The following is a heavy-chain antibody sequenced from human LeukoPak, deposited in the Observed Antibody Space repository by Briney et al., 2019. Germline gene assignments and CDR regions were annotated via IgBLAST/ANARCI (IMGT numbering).Heavy chain of an antibody. CDR1: GDSVSSNSAA. D-gene: IGHD4-17*01. J-gene: IGHJ4*02. V-gene: IGHV6-1*01. Sequence: HSQTLSLTCAISGDSVSSNSAAWNWIRQSPSRGLEWLGRTYYRSKWYNDYAVSVKSRITINPDTSKNQFSLQLYSVTPEDTAVYYCARDLTVSRYGDYFDYWGQGTLVTVSS. CDR2: TYYRSKWYN. CDR3: ARDLTVSRYGDYFDY.